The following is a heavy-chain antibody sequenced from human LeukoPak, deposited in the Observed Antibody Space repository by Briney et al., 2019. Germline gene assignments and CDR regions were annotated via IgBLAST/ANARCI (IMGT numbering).Heavy chain of an antibody. CDR3: ARNNGMDV. CDR2: VNRDGSET. V-gene: IGHV3-7*03. CDR1: GFALSSHW. J-gene: IGHJ6*02. Sequence: GGSLRLSCAASGFALSSHWMTWVRQVPGRGPEWVANVNRDGSETYYLDSVKGRFTISKDNAKNSLYLQMNSLRAEDTALYHCARNNGMDVWGQGTTVIISS.